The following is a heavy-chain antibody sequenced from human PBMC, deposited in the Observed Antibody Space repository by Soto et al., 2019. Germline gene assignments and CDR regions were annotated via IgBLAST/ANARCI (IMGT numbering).Heavy chain of an antibody. V-gene: IGHV1-2*02. CDR1: GYTFTGYY. J-gene: IGHJ4*02. D-gene: IGHD6-25*01. Sequence: ASVKVSCKASGYTFTGYYIHWVRQAPGQGLECMGWINPNSGGTKYPQKFQGRVTMTRDTSIRTVYMSLTGLKSDDTAVYFCARDLAKGCCSAVFDYWGQGTLVTVSS. CDR3: ARDLAKGCCSAVFDY. CDR2: INPNSGGT.